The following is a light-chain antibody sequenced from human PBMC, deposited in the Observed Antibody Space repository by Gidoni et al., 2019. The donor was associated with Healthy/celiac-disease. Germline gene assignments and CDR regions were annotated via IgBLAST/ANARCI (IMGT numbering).Light chain of an antibody. CDR1: QSVSSY. CDR3: QQRSTPIT. CDR2: DAS. V-gene: IGKV3-11*01. J-gene: IGKJ5*01. Sequence: EIALTQSPATLSLSPGERATLSCRASQSVSSYLAWYQQKPGQAPRLLIYDASNRATGIPARFSGSGSGTDFTLTISSLEPEDFAVYYCQQRSTPITFGQGTRLEIK.